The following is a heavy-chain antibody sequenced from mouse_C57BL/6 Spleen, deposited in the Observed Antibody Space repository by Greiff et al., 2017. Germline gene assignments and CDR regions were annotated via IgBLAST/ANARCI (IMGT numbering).Heavy chain of an antibody. CDR1: GFTFSSYA. CDR2: ISSGGDYI. V-gene: IGHV5-9-1*02. J-gene: IGHJ3*01. D-gene: IGHD2-3*01. CDR3: TRDDGYIFAY. Sequence: EVKLMESGEGLVKPGGSLKLSCAASGFTFSSYAMSWVRQTPEKRLEWVAYISSGGDYIYYADPVKGRFTISRDNARNTLYLQMSSLKSEDTAMYYCTRDDGYIFAYWGQGTLVTVSA.